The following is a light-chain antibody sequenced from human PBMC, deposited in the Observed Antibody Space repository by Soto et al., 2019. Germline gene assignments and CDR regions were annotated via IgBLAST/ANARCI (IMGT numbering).Light chain of an antibody. CDR1: NIGSKS. CDR3: QVWDSSSERVL. V-gene: IGLV3-21*04. CDR2: YDS. Sequence: SYELTQPPSVSVAPGKTARITCGGNNIGSKSVHWYQQKPGQAPVLVIYYDSDRPSGIPERFSGSNSGNTATLTISRVEAGDEADYYCQVWDSSSERVLFGGGTKLTVL. J-gene: IGLJ2*01.